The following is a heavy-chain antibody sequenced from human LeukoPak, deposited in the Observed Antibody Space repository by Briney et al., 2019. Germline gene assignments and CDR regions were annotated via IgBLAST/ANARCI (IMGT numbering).Heavy chain of an antibody. V-gene: IGHV3-23*01. Sequence: PGGSLRLSCAASGFTFSSYAMSWVRQAPGKGLEWGSAISGSGGSTYYADSVKGRFTISRDNSKNTLYLQMNSLRAEDTAVYYCATYYDFWSGYYFDYWGQGTLVTVSS. J-gene: IGHJ4*02. CDR1: GFTFSSYA. D-gene: IGHD3-3*01. CDR3: ATYYDFWSGYYFDY. CDR2: ISGSGGST.